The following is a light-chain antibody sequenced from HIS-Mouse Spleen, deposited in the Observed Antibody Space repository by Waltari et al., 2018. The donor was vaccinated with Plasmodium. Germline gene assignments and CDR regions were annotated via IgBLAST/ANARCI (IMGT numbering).Light chain of an antibody. CDR3: CSYAGSSTWV. V-gene: IGLV2-23*01. CDR2: EGS. J-gene: IGLJ3*02. Sequence: QSALTQPASVSGSPGQSITISCTGTSSDVGRYNLVYWYQHHPGKAPKLMIYEGSKRPSGVSNRFSGSKSGNTASLTSSGLQAEDEADYYCCSYAGSSTWVFGGGTKLTVL. CDR1: SSDVGRYNL.